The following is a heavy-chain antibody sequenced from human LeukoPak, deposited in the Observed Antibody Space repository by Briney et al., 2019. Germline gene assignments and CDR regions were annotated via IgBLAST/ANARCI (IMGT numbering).Heavy chain of an antibody. J-gene: IGHJ3*02. CDR2: TSGTGGAT. CDR1: GFTFSSYA. Sequence: PGGSLRLSCAASGFTFSSYAMNWVRQAPGKGLEWVSATSGTGGATYYADSVKGRFTISRDNSKNTLYLQMNSLRAEDTAVYYCAKVPGGYSYGYDAFDIWGQGTMVTVSS. V-gene: IGHV3-23*01. D-gene: IGHD5-18*01. CDR3: AKVPGGYSYGYDAFDI.